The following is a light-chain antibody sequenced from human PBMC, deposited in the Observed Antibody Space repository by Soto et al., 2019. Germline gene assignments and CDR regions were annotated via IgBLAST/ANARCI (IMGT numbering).Light chain of an antibody. J-gene: IGLJ2*01. V-gene: IGLV2-23*01. CDR1: TSNIGSYIL. CDR3: CSYAGSSTYV. Sequence: QSVLTQPASVSGSPGQSITISCTGTTSNIGSYILVSWYQQHPGKAPKLLIYEASTRPSGVSNRFSGSKSGNTASLTISGLQAEDDADYYCCSYAGSSTYVFGGGTKLTVL. CDR2: EAS.